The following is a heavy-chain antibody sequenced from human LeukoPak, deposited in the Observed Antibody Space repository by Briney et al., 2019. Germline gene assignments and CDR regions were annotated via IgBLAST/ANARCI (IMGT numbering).Heavy chain of an antibody. CDR3: ARGFRNGPFDC. CDR1: GFTFDDYG. J-gene: IGHJ4*02. Sequence: GGSLRLSCEASGFTFDDYGMSWVRQPPGKGLEWVSGINRNGGSTDYADSVKGRFTISRDNAKNSHFLQVNSLRVEDTALYYCARGFRNGPFDCWGQGTLVTVSS. CDR2: INRNGGST. V-gene: IGHV3-20*04. D-gene: IGHD2-8*01.